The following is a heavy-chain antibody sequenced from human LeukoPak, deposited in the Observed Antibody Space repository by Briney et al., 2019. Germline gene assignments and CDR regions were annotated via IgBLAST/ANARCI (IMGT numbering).Heavy chain of an antibody. D-gene: IGHD2-2*01. J-gene: IGHJ4*02. V-gene: IGHV3-23*01. CDR2: ISGSAGST. CDR3: AKSSFVVVVPAAIYYLDY. Sequence: QPGGSLRLSCAASGSTFSNYAMTWVRQAPGKGLEWVSSISGSAGSTYYADSVKGRFSISRDNSKNALYLQMNSLRAEDTAVYYCAKSSFVVVVPAAIYYLDYWGQGILVTVSS. CDR1: GSTFSNYA.